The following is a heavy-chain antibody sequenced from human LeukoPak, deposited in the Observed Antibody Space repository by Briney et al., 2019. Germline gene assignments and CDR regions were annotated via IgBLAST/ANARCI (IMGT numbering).Heavy chain of an antibody. J-gene: IGHJ6*03. CDR1: GFTFSTYN. CDR2: ITSSSSYT. V-gene: IGHV3-21*01. CDR3: ARVGVTAIVDYYYYYMDV. D-gene: IGHD2-21*02. Sequence: PGGSLRLSCAASGFTFSTYNMNWVRQAPGKGLEWVSSITSSSSYTFYADSVKGRFTISRDNAKNSLYLQMNSLRAEDTAVYYCARVGVTAIVDYYYYYMDVWGKGTTVTVSS.